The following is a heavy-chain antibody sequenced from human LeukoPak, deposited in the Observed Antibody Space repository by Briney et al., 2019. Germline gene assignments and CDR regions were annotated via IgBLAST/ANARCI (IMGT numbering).Heavy chain of an antibody. CDR1: GYSFTSYW. D-gene: IGHD3-10*01. Sequence: GESLKISCKASGYSFTSYWIGWVRHMPGKGLEWMGIIDPSDSETRYTPSFQGQVTISVDKSLTTAYLQWNSLKASDTAMYYCARQTAMVRSGDYWGQGTLVTVSS. CDR3: ARQTAMVRSGDY. CDR2: IDPSDSET. J-gene: IGHJ4*02. V-gene: IGHV5-51*01.